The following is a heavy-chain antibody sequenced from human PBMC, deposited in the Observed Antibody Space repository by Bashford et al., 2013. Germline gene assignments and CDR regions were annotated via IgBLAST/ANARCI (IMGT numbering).Heavy chain of an antibody. CDR3: ARDLGRDSSGYYGSAPTDS. D-gene: IGHD3-22*01. Sequence: VRQAPGKGLEWVSYISSGGSTIYYADSVKGRFTISRDNAKNSLYLQMNSLRDADTAMYYCARDLGRDSSGYYGSAPTDSWGQGTLVTVSS. J-gene: IGHJ4*02. V-gene: IGHV3-48*02. CDR2: ISSGGSTI.